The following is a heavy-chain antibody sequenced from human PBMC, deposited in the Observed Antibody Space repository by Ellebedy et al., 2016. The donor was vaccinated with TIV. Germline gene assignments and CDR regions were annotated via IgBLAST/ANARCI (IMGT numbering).Heavy chain of an antibody. CDR1: GVNVSSNY. J-gene: IGHJ3*02. CDR2: IYSDGST. Sequence: GGSLRLXCAASGVNVSSNYMSWVRQAPGRGLEWVSIIYSDGSTYYADSVKGRFTLSRDISKNTLFLQMNSLRAEDTAVYYCARAKRGSYYSAFDIWGQGTMVTVSS. CDR3: ARAKRGSYYSAFDI. V-gene: IGHV3-53*01. D-gene: IGHD1-26*01.